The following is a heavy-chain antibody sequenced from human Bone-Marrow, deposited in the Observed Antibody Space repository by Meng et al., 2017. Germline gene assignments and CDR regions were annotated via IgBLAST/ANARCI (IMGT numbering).Heavy chain of an antibody. CDR2: IKSNTDGGTA. J-gene: IGHJ6*02. CDR1: GFYFNNAW. Sequence: GESLKISCAASGFYFNNAWMSWVRQAPGKGLEWVGRIKSNTDGGTAEYAAPVTGRFTISRDDSKSTLYLQMSGLRIDDTAVYYCARDHSSSWYDKSDNYYYYGMDVWGQGTTVTVSS. V-gene: IGHV3-15*01. CDR3: ARDHSSSWYDKSDNYYYYGMDV. D-gene: IGHD6-13*01.